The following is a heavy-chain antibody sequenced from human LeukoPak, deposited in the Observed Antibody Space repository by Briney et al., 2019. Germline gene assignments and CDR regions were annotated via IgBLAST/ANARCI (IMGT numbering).Heavy chain of an antibody. CDR3: ARDPVDTAALDFDY. Sequence: GGSLRLSCAASGFTFSSYGMHWVRQAPGKGLEWVAVIWYDGSNKYYADSVKGRFTISRDNSKNTLYLQMNSLRAEDTAVYYCARDPVDTAALDFDYWGQGTLVTISS. J-gene: IGHJ4*02. D-gene: IGHD5-18*01. CDR2: IWYDGSNK. V-gene: IGHV3-33*01. CDR1: GFTFSSYG.